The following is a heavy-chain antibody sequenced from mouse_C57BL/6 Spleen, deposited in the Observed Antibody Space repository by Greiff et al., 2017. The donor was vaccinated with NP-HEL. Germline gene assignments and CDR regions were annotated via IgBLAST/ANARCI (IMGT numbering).Heavy chain of an antibody. J-gene: IGHJ3*01. Sequence: QVQLQQSGPGLVQPSQSLSITCTVSGFSLTSYGVHWVRQSPGKGLEWLGVIWSGGSTDYNAAFISRLSISKDNSKSQVFFKMNSLQADDTAIYYCASDYQAWFAYWGQGTLVTVSA. CDR1: GFSLTSYG. D-gene: IGHD2-4*01. V-gene: IGHV2-2*01. CDR3: ASDYQAWFAY. CDR2: IWSGGST.